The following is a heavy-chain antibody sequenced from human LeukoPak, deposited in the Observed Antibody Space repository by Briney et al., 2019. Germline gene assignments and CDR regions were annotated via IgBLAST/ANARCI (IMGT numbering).Heavy chain of an antibody. D-gene: IGHD1-14*01. CDR1: GFTFSSYW. Sequence: GGSLRLSCAASGFTFSSYWMSWVRQAPGKGLEWVANIKQDGSEKYYVDSVKGRFTISRDNAKNSLYLQMNSLRAEDTAVYYCARDRGNQRGYYYYYMDVWGKGTTVTVS. V-gene: IGHV3-7*01. CDR2: IKQDGSEK. J-gene: IGHJ6*03. CDR3: ARDRGNQRGYYYYYMDV.